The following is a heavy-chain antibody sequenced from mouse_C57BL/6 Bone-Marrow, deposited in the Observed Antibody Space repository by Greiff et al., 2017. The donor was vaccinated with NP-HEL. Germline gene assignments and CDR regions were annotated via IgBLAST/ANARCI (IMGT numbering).Heavy chain of an antibody. CDR2: INSDGGST. Sequence: EVQGVESGGGLVQPGESLKLSCESNEYEFPSHDMSWVRKTPEKRLELVAAINSDGGSTYYPDTMERRFIISRDNTKKTLYLQMSRLRSEDTALYYCARRGDYDDGAMDYWGQGTSVTVSS. D-gene: IGHD2-4*01. J-gene: IGHJ4*01. V-gene: IGHV5-2*01. CDR1: EYEFPSHD. CDR3: ARRGDYDDGAMDY.